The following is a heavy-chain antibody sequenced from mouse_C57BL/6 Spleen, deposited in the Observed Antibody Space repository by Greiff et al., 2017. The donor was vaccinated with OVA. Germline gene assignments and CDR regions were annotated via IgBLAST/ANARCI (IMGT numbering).Heavy chain of an antibody. Sequence: QVQLKESGPELVKPGASVKISCKASGYAFSSSWMNWVKQRPGKGLEWIGRIYPGDGDTNYNGKFKGKATLTADKSSSTAYMQLSSLTSEDSAVYFCVIYYDYPYWGQGTLVTVSA. V-gene: IGHV1-82*01. CDR2: IYPGDGDT. D-gene: IGHD2-4*01. CDR3: VIYYDYPY. CDR1: GYAFSSSW. J-gene: IGHJ3*01.